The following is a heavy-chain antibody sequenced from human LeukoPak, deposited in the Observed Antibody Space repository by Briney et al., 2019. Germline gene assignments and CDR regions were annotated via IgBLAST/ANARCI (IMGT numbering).Heavy chain of an antibody. Sequence: PSETLSLTCAVYGGSFSGYYWSGFPQPPGKGLEGMGEINHSGSTYYNPSLKSRVTISVDTSKNQFSLKLSSVTAADTAVYYRARHSSSWYYGVRAEYFQHWGQGTLVTVSS. J-gene: IGHJ1*01. D-gene: IGHD6-13*01. CDR3: ARHSSSWYYGVRAEYFQH. CDR1: GGSFSGYY. V-gene: IGHV4-34*01. CDR2: INHSGST.